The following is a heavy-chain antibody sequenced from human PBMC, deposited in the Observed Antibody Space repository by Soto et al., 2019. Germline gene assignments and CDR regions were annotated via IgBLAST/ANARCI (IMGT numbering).Heavy chain of an antibody. CDR1: VGTFSSYA. CDR3: ARDRGRRSSSAPYYYYMDV. CDR2: INAGNGNT. D-gene: IGHD6-6*01. V-gene: IGHV1-3*01. J-gene: IGHJ6*03. Sequence: ASVKVCCKASVGTFSSYAISWVRQAPGQGLEWMGWINAGNGNTKYSQKFQGRVTITRDTSASTAYMELSSLRSEDTAVYYCARDRGRRSSSAPYYYYMDVWGKGTTVTVSS.